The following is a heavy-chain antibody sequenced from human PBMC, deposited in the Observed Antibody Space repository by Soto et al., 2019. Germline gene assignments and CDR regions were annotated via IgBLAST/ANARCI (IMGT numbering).Heavy chain of an antibody. D-gene: IGHD3-3*01. CDR2: ISSSGSTI. Sequence: EVQLVESGGGLVQPGGSLRLSCAASGFTFSSYEMNWVRQAPGKGLEWVSYISSSGSTIYYADSVKGRFTISRDNAKNSLYLQMNSLRAEDTAVYYCARVPRIKGFWSGYLYYFDYWGQGTLVTVSS. CDR3: ARVPRIKGFWSGYLYYFDY. CDR1: GFTFSSYE. J-gene: IGHJ4*02. V-gene: IGHV3-48*03.